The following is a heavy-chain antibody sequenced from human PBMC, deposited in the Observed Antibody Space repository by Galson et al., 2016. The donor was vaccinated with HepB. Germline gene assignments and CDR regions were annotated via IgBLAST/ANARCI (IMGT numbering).Heavy chain of an antibody. CDR1: GFIFSTHS. V-gene: IGHV3-21*01. CDR3: ARASGGGYDWDYYYGMDV. J-gene: IGHJ6*04. CDR2: ISSGSTYI. Sequence: LRLSCAGSGFIFSTHSMAWVRQAPGKGLEWVSLISSGSTYIYYADSVRGRFTISRDNAGNSLYLQMNTLGADDTAVYYCARASGGGYDWDYYYGMDVWGKGTTVTVSS. D-gene: IGHD5-12*01.